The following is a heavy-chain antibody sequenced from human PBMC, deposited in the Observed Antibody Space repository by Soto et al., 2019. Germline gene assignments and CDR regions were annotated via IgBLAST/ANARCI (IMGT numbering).Heavy chain of an antibody. CDR1: GFTFSSYW. Sequence: EVQLVESGGGLVQPGGSLRLSCAASGFTFSSYWMSWVRQAPGKGLEWVANIKQDGSEKYYVDSVKGRFTISRDNAKNSLYLPMNSLRAEDTDVDYCARSIAARLNWFDPWGQGNLVTVSS. CDR3: ARSIAARLNWFDP. V-gene: IGHV3-7*01. D-gene: IGHD6-6*01. CDR2: IKQDGSEK. J-gene: IGHJ5*02.